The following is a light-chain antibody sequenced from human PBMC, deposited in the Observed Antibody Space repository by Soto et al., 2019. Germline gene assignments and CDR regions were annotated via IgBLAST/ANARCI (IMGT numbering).Light chain of an antibody. V-gene: IGKV3-20*01. J-gene: IGKJ4*01. CDR1: QSVSSSF. CDR2: GAS. Sequence: EIVLTQSPGTLSLSPGERATLSCRASQSVSSSFLAWYQLKLGQAPRLLIYGASSRATGIPDRFSGSGSGTDFTLTISRLEPEDFAVYYCQQYGSSPLTFGGGTKVDIK. CDR3: QQYGSSPLT.